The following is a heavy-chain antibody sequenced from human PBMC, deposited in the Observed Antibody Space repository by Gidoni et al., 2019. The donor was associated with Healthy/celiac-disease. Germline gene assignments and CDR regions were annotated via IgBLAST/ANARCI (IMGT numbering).Heavy chain of an antibody. CDR1: GFTFRSYG. V-gene: IGHV3-30*18. CDR3: AKDNGHYDY. J-gene: IGHJ4*02. Sequence: QVQLVESGGGVVQPGRSLRLSCAASGFTFRSYGMHWVRQAPGKGLEWVAVISYDGSNKYYADSVKGRFTISRDNSKNTLYLQMNSLRAEDTAVYYCAKDNGHYDYWGQGTLVTVSS. CDR2: ISYDGSNK.